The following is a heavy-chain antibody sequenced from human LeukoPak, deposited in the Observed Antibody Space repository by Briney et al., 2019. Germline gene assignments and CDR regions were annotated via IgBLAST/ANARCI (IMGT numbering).Heavy chain of an antibody. CDR2: LYYSGGT. D-gene: IGHD6-19*01. J-gene: IGHJ3*02. Sequence: SETLSLTCSVSGGSIRSYYWSWIRQPPGKGLEWIGYLYYSGGTNYNPSLKSRVTISVDTPRNQFSLKLSSVTAADTAVYYCATGSGWYSDSFDIWGQGTMVTVSS. CDR3: ATGSGWYSDSFDI. V-gene: IGHV4-59*08. CDR1: GGSIRSYY.